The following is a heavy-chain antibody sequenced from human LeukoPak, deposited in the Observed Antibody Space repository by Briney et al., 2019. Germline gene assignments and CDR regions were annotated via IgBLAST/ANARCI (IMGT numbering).Heavy chain of an antibody. Sequence: GGSLRLSCAASGFTFSTYAMNWVRQAPGKGLEWVAVISDDGRHNYYADSVKGRFTISRDNSKSTLYLQMNSLRDDDSAAYFCARVYLERLAAGYFDHWGQGTQVTVSP. CDR1: GFTFSTYA. CDR2: ISDDGRHN. CDR3: ARVYLERLAAGYFDH. J-gene: IGHJ4*02. D-gene: IGHD2-8*01. V-gene: IGHV3-30*04.